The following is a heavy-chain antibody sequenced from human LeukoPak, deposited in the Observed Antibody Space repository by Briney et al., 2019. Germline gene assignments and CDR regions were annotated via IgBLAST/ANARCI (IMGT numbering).Heavy chain of an antibody. CDR3: VRGTDCSATTCYPLSAFDY. D-gene: IGHD2-8*02. Sequence: GESLRLSCVASGFIFSDFGMNWVRQVPGKGLECVAFNSSRGTSTFYADSVKGRFTISRDTAKKSLDLQMTSLRADDTAAYYCVRGTDCSATTCYPLSAFDYWGQGTLVTVSS. CDR2: NSSRGTST. CDR1: GFIFSDFG. V-gene: IGHV3-21*04. J-gene: IGHJ4*02.